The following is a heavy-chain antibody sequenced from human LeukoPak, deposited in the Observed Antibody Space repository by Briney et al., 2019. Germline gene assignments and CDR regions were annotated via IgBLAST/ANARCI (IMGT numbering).Heavy chain of an antibody. D-gene: IGHD3-10*01. J-gene: IGHJ4*02. CDR2: INPNSGGT. CDR1: GYTFTGYY. Sequence: ASVKVSCKASGYTFTGYYIHWVRQAPGQGLEWMGWINPNSGGTNYAQKFQGRVTMTRDTSISTAYMDLSRLRSDDTAVYYCARDNYYGSGISGYWGQGTLVTVSS. V-gene: IGHV1-2*02. CDR3: ARDNYYGSGISGY.